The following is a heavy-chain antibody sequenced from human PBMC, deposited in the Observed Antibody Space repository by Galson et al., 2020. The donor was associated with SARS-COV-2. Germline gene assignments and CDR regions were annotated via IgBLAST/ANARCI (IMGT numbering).Heavy chain of an antibody. CDR2: IYSEGSST. V-gene: IGHV3-74*01. J-gene: IGHJ5*01. Sequence: ALHGESLKISCAASGFTFSSYWMHWVRQAPGKGLVWVSRIYSEGSSTSYADSVKGRFTISGDNSKNIVYLQMNSLRAEDAAVYYCAKDGELYDGTDYNYFNWFDSWGQGTLVTVTS. D-gene: IGHD3-22*01. CDR3: AKDGELYDGTDYNYFNWFDS. CDR1: GFTFSSYW.